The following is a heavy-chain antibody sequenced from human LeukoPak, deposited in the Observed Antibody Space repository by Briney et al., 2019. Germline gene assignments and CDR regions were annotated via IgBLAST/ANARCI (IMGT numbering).Heavy chain of an antibody. D-gene: IGHD3-10*01. Sequence: GGSLRLSCAASGFTFSSYAMSWVRQAPGKGLERVSAISGSGGSTYYADSVKGRFTISRDNSKNTLYLQMNSLRAEDTAVYYCAKTPGGFWLFSAFDIWGQGTMVTVSS. CDR3: AKTPGGFWLFSAFDI. CDR1: GFTFSSYA. V-gene: IGHV3-23*01. J-gene: IGHJ3*02. CDR2: ISGSGGST.